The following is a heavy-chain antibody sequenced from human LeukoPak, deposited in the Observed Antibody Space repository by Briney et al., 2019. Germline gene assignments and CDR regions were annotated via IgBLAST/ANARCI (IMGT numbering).Heavy chain of an antibody. Sequence: ASVKVSCKASGYTFTSYYMHWVRQAPGQGLEWMGIINPSGGSTSYAQKFQGRVTMTRDTSTSTVYMELSSLRSEDTAVYYCAREKGDYDSSGYSSVTFDYWGQGTLVTVSS. CDR1: GYTFTSYY. J-gene: IGHJ4*02. V-gene: IGHV1-46*01. CDR3: AREKGDYDSSGYSSVTFDY. CDR2: INPSGGST. D-gene: IGHD3-22*01.